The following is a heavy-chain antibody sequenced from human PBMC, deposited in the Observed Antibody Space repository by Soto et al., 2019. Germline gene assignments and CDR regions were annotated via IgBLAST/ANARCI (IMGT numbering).Heavy chain of an antibody. CDR1: GYTFTSYY. V-gene: IGHV1-46*01. J-gene: IGHJ4*02. CDR3: ARVPDY. Sequence: ASVKVSCKASGYTFTSYYIHWVRQAPGQGLEWMGISNPTDGSTSYAQRFQGRVTLTRDTSTTTVYMELSSLTSEDTAVYYCARVPDYWGQGTLVTVSS. CDR2: SNPTDGST.